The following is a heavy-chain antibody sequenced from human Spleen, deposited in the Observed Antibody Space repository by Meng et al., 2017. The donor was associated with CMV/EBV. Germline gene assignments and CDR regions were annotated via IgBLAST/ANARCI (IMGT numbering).Heavy chain of an antibody. Sequence: SETLSLTCIFSGGSIGSSRYYWGWIRQPPGKGLEWIGSIHYSGRTYFNPSLKSRVTVSVDTSKNQFSLKLRSVTAADTAVYYCARDIGYSSGWYFGTFDVWGQGTMVTVSS. CDR2: IHYSGRT. CDR3: ARDIGYSSGWYFGTFDV. V-gene: IGHV4-39*07. J-gene: IGHJ3*01. CDR1: GGSIGSSRYY. D-gene: IGHD6-19*01.